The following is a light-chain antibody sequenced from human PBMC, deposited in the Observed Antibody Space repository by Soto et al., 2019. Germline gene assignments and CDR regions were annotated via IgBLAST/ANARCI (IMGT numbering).Light chain of an antibody. J-gene: IGKJ5*01. CDR2: GAS. V-gene: IGKV3-15*01. CDR3: QQYDTWPSIT. Sequence: EIVMTQSPATLSVSPGEGATLSCRASQSVRTKLAWYQQKAGQAPRLLIYGASTRATGVSDRFSGSGSGTEYTLTISSLQSEDFAVYYCQQYDTWPSITFGHGTRLEIK. CDR1: QSVRTK.